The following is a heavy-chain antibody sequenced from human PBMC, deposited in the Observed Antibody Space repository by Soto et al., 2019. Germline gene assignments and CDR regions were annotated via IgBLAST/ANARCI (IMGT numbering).Heavy chain of an antibody. CDR3: ASSATTVTSFDY. D-gene: IGHD4-4*01. V-gene: IGHV4-4*02. Sequence: SETLSLTCAVSGGSISSSNWWSWGRQPPGKGLEWIGEIYHSGSTNYNPSLKSRVTISVDKSKNQFSLKLSSVTAADTAVYYCASSATTVTSFDYWGQGTLVTVSS. J-gene: IGHJ4*02. CDR1: GGSISSSNW. CDR2: IYHSGST.